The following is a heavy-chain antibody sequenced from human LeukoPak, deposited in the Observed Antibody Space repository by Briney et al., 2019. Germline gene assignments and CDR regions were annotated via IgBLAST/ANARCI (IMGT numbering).Heavy chain of an antibody. D-gene: IGHD6-13*01. CDR3: ARLWYLPQYYFDY. CDR2: IHFTGKT. Sequence: AETLSLTCTVSGASMTISTDYWAWVRQAPGQGLDWIGAIHFTGKTYYTVPLKSRVTISIDTSKNQFSLNLTSVTAADTAVYYCARLWYLPQYYFDYWGMGTLVTVSS. J-gene: IGHJ4*02. CDR1: GASMTISTDY. V-gene: IGHV4-39*01.